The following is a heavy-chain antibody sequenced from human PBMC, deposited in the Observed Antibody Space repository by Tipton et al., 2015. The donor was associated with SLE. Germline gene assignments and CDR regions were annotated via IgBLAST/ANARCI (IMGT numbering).Heavy chain of an antibody. CDR2: IYASGST. J-gene: IGHJ3*02. CDR1: GGSISSGTYY. CDR3: ARDGDAFDI. V-gene: IGHV4-61*02. Sequence: TLSLTCSVSGGSISSGTYYWNWIRQPAGKGLEWIGRIYASGSTYYNPSLKSRLTISVDTSKNQFSLRLTSVTAADTAVYYCARDGDAFDIWGQGTMVIVSS.